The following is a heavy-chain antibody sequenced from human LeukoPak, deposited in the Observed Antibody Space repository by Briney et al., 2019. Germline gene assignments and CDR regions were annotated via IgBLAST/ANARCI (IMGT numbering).Heavy chain of an antibody. CDR2: INPNSGGT. CDR3: ARGRRSYWGVTGDY. Sequence: ASVKVSCKASGYTFTGYYMHWVRQAPGQGLEWVGWINPNSGGTNYAQKFQGRVTMTRDTSISTAYMELSRLRSDDTAVYYCARGRRSYWGVTGDYWGQGTLVTVSS. CDR1: GYTFTGYY. D-gene: IGHD1-26*01. J-gene: IGHJ4*02. V-gene: IGHV1-2*02.